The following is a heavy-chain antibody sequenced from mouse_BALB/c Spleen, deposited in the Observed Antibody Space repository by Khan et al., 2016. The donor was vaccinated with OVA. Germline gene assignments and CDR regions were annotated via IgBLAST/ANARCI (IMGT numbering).Heavy chain of an antibody. J-gene: IGHJ2*01. V-gene: IGHV1S132*01. CDR2: IYPGTDNT. Sequence: QVQLQQSGAELVRPGASVKLSCKTSGYIFTSYWIHWVKQRSGQGLEWIARIYPGTDNTYYNEKFKDKATLTADKYSSTAYMQLSSLRAEDSADYFCAREEALYYFDYWGQGTTLTVSS. CDR3: AREEALYYFDY. CDR1: GYIFTSYW. D-gene: IGHD3-2*02.